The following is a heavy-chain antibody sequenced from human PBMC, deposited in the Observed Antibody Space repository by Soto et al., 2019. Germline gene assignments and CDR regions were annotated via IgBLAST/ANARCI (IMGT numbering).Heavy chain of an antibody. CDR2: IYWDDDK. V-gene: IGHV2-5*02. D-gene: IGHD3-22*01. CDR3: AHNRVDYYDSSGYPNYWYFDL. J-gene: IGHJ2*01. CDR1: GFSLSTSGVG. Sequence: QITLKESGPTLVKPTQTLTLTCTFSGFSLSTSGVGVGWIRQPPGKALEWLALIYWDDDKRYSPSLKSRLTIPKDTSKNQVVLTMTNMDPVDTATYYCAHNRVDYYDSSGYPNYWYFDLWGRGTLVTVSS.